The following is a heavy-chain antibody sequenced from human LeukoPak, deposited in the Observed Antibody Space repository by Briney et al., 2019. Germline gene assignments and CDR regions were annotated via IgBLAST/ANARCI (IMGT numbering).Heavy chain of an antibody. CDR1: GGSLSGYY. Sequence: SETLSLTCAVYGGSLSGYYWSWIRQPPGKGLEWIGEINHSGSTNYNPSLKSRVTISVDTSKNQFSLKLSSVTAADTAVYYCASEPTLYSYATSIDYWGQGTLVTVSS. CDR2: INHSGST. V-gene: IGHV4-34*01. D-gene: IGHD5-18*01. J-gene: IGHJ4*02. CDR3: ASEPTLYSYATSIDY.